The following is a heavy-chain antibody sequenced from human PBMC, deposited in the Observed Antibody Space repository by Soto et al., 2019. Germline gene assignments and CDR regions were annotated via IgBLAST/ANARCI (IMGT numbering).Heavy chain of an antibody. CDR2: ISYDGSNK. J-gene: IGHJ4*02. V-gene: IGHV3-30*18. Sequence: GGSLRLSCAASGFTFSSYGMHWVRQAPGKGLEWVAVISYDGSNKYYADSVKGRFTISRDNSKNTLYLQMNSLRAEDTAVYYCAKDAEGSGWYFPFGYWGQGTLVTVSS. D-gene: IGHD6-19*01. CDR3: AKDAEGSGWYFPFGY. CDR1: GFTFSSYG.